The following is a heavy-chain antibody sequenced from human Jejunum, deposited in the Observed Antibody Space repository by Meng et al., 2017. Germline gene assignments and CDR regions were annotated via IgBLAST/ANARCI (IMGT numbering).Heavy chain of an antibody. D-gene: IGHD3-10*01. J-gene: IGHJ4*02. CDR1: GFTFSTYA. CDR3: AKWEDYGSRYFDY. CDR2: ISTSGDNT. Sequence: GGSLRLSCAASGFTFSTYAMTWVRQAPGKGLEWVSTISTSGDNTYYADSVKGRFTISRDNSKNTLYLQMNSLRAEDTAVYYCAKWEDYGSRYFDYWGQGTLVTVSS. V-gene: IGHV3-23*01.